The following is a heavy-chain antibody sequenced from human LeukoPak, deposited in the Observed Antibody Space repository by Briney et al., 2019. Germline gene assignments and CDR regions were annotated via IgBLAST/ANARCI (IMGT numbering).Heavy chain of an antibody. CDR2: ISGGGGST. Sequence: PGGSLRLSCAASGFTFSSYAMSWVRQAPGKGLEWVSAISGGGGSTYYADSVKGRFTISRDNSKNTLYLQMNSLRAEDTAVYYCAKDPEGGGYCSSTSCYGSNWGQGTLVTVSS. CDR3: AKDPEGGGYCSSTSCYGSN. V-gene: IGHV3-23*01. J-gene: IGHJ4*02. D-gene: IGHD2-2*01. CDR1: GFTFSSYA.